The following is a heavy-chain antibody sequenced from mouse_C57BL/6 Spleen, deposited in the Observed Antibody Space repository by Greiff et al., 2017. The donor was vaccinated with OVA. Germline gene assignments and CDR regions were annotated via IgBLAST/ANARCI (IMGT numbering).Heavy chain of an antibody. D-gene: IGHD1-1*01. CDR1: GYAFSSSW. Sequence: QVQLKESGPELVKPGASVKISCKASGYAFSSSWMNWVKQRPGKGLEWIGRIYPGDGDTNYNGKFKGKATLTADKSSSTAYMQLSSLTSEDSAVYFCARWGSSSYGAMDYWGQGTSVTVSS. J-gene: IGHJ4*01. V-gene: IGHV1-82*01. CDR3: ARWGSSSYGAMDY. CDR2: IYPGDGDT.